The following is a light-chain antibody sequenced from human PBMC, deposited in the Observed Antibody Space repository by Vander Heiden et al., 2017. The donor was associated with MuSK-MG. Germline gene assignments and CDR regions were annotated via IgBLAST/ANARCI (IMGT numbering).Light chain of an antibody. CDR1: SSDFGDYNF. V-gene: IGLV2-14*03. J-gene: IGLJ3*02. CDR2: DVT. Sequence: QSALTQPASVSGSPGQSVTLSCSGTSSDFGDYNFVSWYQQLPGKAPKLIIDDVTSRPSGISNLFSGSKSGSTASLTISGLQAEDEADYYCSSYTTTSSLVFGGGTKLTVL. CDR3: SSYTTTSSLV.